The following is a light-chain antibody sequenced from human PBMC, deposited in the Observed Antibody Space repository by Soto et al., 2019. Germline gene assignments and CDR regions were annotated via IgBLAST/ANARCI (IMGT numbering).Light chain of an antibody. CDR2: DAS. CDR3: QQYDNLLPIT. J-gene: IGKJ5*01. CDR1: QDISNY. V-gene: IGKV1-33*01. Sequence: DIQMTQSPSSLSASVGDRVTITCQASQDISNYLNWYQQKPGKAPKLLIYDASNLETGVPSRFNGSGSGTDFTFTISSLQPEDIATYYCQQYDNLLPITFVQGTRLEIK.